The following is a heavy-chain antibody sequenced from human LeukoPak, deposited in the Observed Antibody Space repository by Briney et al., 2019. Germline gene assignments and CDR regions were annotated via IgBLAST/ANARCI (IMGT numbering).Heavy chain of an antibody. CDR1: GFTFTSYA. Sequence: GGSLRLSCAASGFTFTSYAMTWVRQAPGKGLEWVSSITGSGGTTYYADSVKGRFTISSDKSKNTLFLQMKSLRVEDTAIYYCAKGHYYDSSGYTEYYFDYWGQGTLVTVPS. CDR3: AKGHYYDSSGYTEYYFDY. V-gene: IGHV3-23*01. CDR2: ITGSGGTT. J-gene: IGHJ4*02. D-gene: IGHD3-22*01.